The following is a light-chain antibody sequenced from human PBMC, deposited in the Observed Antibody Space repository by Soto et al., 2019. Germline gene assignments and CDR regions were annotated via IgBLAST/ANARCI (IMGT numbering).Light chain of an antibody. CDR2: AAS. V-gene: IGKV1-9*01. J-gene: IGKJ3*01. CDR1: QGISSY. CDR3: QQLNSYLQP. Sequence: DIQLTQSPSFLSASVGDRVTITCRASQGISSYLAWYQQKPGKAPKLLIYAASTLQSGVPSRFSGSGSGTEFTLTISSLQPEDFATYYCQQLNSYLQPFGPGTKVDIK.